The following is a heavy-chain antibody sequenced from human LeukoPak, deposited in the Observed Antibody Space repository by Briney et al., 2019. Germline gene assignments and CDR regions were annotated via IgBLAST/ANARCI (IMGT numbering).Heavy chain of an antibody. J-gene: IGHJ4*02. D-gene: IGHD3-16*02. CDR3: VRVYR. CDR1: GFSFSRYA. CDR2: ISSTGSYT. Sequence: GGSLRLSCAASGFSFSRYAMHWVRQAPGKGLEYVSGISSTGSYTYYAPCVKGRFNIFRENSKNKMSLQMGSLRPEYMGLYYCVRVYRWGQGTLVTVSS. V-gene: IGHV3-64*01.